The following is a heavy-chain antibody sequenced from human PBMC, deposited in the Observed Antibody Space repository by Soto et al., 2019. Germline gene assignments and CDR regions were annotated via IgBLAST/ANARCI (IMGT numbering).Heavy chain of an antibody. J-gene: IGHJ3*02. CDR2: INHSGST. D-gene: IGHD2-15*01. CDR1: GGSFSGYY. CDR3: AREGSLVAASDAFDI. V-gene: IGHV4-34*01. Sequence: SETLSLTCAVYGGSFSGYYWSWIRQPPGKGLEWIGEINHSGSTNYNPSFKSRVTISVDTSKNQFSLKLSSVTAADTAVYYCAREGSLVAASDAFDIWGQGTMVTVSS.